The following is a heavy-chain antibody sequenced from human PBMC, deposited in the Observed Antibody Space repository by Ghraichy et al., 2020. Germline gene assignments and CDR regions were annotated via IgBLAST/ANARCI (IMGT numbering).Heavy chain of an antibody. CDR2: IYTSGST. J-gene: IGHJ6*03. Sequence: LRLSCTVSGGSISSGSYYWSWIRQPAGKGLEWIGRIYTSGSTNYNPSLKSRVTMSVDTSKNQFSLKLSSVTAADTAVYYCARDREVPSYYYYMDVWGKGTTVTVSS. V-gene: IGHV4-61*02. D-gene: IGHD1-26*01. CDR3: ARDREVPSYYYYMDV. CDR1: GGSISSGSYY.